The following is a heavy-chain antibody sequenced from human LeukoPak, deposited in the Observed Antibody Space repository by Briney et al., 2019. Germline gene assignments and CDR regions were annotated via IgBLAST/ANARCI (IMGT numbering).Heavy chain of an antibody. J-gene: IGHJ4*02. V-gene: IGHV3-21*01. CDR1: GFTFSSYS. D-gene: IGHD2-21*01. Sequence: GGSLRLSCAASGFTFSSYSMNWVRQAPGKGLEWVSSISSSSYIYYADSVKGRFTISRDNAKNSLYLQMNSLSAEDTAVYYCARDPTDCGGDCYMFDYWGQGTLVTVSS. CDR2: ISSSSYI. CDR3: ARDPTDCGGDCYMFDY.